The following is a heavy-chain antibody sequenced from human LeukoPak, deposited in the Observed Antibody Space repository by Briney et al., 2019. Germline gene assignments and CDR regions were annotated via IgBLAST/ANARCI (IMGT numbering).Heavy chain of an antibody. D-gene: IGHD3-9*01. J-gene: IGHJ4*02. CDR1: GYTFTSYG. CDR3: ARVPAYDILTGNIGGTFDY. V-gene: IGHV1-18*01. CDR2: ISAYNGNT. Sequence: PAASVKVSCKASGYTFTSYGISWVRQAPGQGLEWMGWISAYNGNTNYAQKLQGRVTMTSDTSTSTAYMELRSLRSDDTAVYYCARVPAYDILTGNIGGTFDYWGQGTLVTVSS.